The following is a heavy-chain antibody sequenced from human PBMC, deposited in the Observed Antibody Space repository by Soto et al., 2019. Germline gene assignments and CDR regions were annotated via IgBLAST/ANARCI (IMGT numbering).Heavy chain of an antibody. CDR3: AKDHVGWLQLSYFDY. CDR2: ISGSGGST. V-gene: IGHV3-23*01. D-gene: IGHD5-12*01. J-gene: IGHJ4*02. Sequence: EVQLLESGGGLVQPGGSLRLSCAASGFTFSSYAMSWVRQAPGKGLEWVSAISGSGGSTYYADSVKGRFTICRDNSKNTLYLQMNSLRAEDTAVYYCAKDHVGWLQLSYFDYWGQGTLVTVSS. CDR1: GFTFSSYA.